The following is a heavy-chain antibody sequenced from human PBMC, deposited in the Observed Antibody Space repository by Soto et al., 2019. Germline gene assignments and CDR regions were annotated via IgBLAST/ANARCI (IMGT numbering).Heavy chain of an antibody. J-gene: IGHJ5*01. V-gene: IGHV3-23*04. CDR3: AKDPSPLLWVGRANWFDS. Sequence: EVQLVESGGGLVQPGGSLRLSCAASGFTFSSYAMSWVRQAPGKGLEWVSAVSGSGDITYYGDSVKGRFTMSRDNDKNTLYLQMNSLRAEDTAIYYCAKDPSPLLWVGRANWFDSWGQGTLVTVSS. CDR1: GFTFSSYA. CDR2: VSGSGDIT. D-gene: IGHD1-26*01.